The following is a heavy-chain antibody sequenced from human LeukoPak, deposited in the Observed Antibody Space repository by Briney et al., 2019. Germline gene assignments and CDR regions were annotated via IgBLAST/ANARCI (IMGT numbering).Heavy chain of an antibody. CDR2: ISSSSSYR. CDR1: GFTFSSYS. J-gene: IGHJ3*02. CDR3: ARDLVVVAATTVPRDAFDI. Sequence: GGSLRLSCAASGFTFSSYSMNWVRQAPGKGLEWVSSISSSSSYRYYADSVKGRFTISRDNAKNSLFLQMNSLRAEDTAVYYCARDLVVVAATTVPRDAFDIWGQGTMVTVSS. D-gene: IGHD2-15*01. V-gene: IGHV3-21*01.